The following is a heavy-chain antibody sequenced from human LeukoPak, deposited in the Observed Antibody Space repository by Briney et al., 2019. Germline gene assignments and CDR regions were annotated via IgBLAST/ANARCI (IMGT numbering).Heavy chain of an antibody. D-gene: IGHD3-22*01. V-gene: IGHV3-11*04. Sequence: GGSLRLSCAASGFTFSDYYMSWIRQAPGKGLEWVSYISSSGNTIYYADSVKGQFTISRDNAKNSLYLQMNSLRAEDTAVYYCARERSYYDSSGQEAVYFDYWGQGTLVTVSS. CDR2: ISSSGNTI. J-gene: IGHJ4*02. CDR3: ARERSYYDSSGQEAVYFDY. CDR1: GFTFSDYY.